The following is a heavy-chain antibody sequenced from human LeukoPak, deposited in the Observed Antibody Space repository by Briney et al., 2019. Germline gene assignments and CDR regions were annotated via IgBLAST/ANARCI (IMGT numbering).Heavy chain of an antibody. D-gene: IGHD1-14*01. V-gene: IGHV3-74*01. CDR3: ARGSAVTGVR. CDR2: INSDGSTT. Sequence: GGSLRLSCAASGFTFSSYWMHWVRQAPGKGLVWVSRINSDGSTTNYADSVKGRFTISRDDAKNTLYLQMNSLRAEDTAMYYCARGSAVTGVRWGQGNLVTVSS. CDR1: GFTFSSYW. J-gene: IGHJ4*02.